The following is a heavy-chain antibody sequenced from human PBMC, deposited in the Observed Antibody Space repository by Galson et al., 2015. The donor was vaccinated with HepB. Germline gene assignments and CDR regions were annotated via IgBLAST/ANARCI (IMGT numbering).Heavy chain of an antibody. CDR3: ARAPGWTYGSGDY. D-gene: IGHD3-10*01. CDR2: ISSSSSYI. J-gene: IGHJ4*02. V-gene: IGHV3-21*01. CDR1: GFTFSSYS. Sequence: SLRLSCAASGFTFSSYSMNWVRQAPGKGLEWVSSISSSSSYIYYADSVKGRFTISRDNAKNSLYLQMNSLRAEDTAVYYCARAPGWTYGSGDYWGQGTLVTVSS.